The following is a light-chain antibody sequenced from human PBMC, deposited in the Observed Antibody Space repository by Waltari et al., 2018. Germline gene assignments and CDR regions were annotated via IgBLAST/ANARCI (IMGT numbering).Light chain of an antibody. CDR1: QSVDKY. V-gene: IGKV3-20*01. CDR3: QKYVNLPAT. Sequence: EIVLTQSPGTLSLSPGERATLSCRASQSVDKYLAWYQQKPGQAPRLLIYHASIRATGIPDRFSGSGSGTDFSLTISRLEPEDFAVYYCQKYVNLPATFGQGT. J-gene: IGKJ1*01. CDR2: HAS.